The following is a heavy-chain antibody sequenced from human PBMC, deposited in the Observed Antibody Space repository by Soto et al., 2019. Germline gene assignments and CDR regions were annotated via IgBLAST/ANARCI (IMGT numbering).Heavy chain of an antibody. CDR3: ARQFRQLLSDAFDI. J-gene: IGHJ3*02. CDR2: IYHSGST. V-gene: IGHV4-4*02. D-gene: IGHD3-10*01. CDR1: GGSISSRNW. Sequence: QVQLQESGPGLVKPSGTLSLTCAVSGGSISSRNWWNWVRQPPGKGLEWIGKIYHSGSTNFNPSRDTRVTISGDKSNIPFSLRLNSVTAADTAVYYFARQFRQLLSDAFDISGQGTMFTVSS.